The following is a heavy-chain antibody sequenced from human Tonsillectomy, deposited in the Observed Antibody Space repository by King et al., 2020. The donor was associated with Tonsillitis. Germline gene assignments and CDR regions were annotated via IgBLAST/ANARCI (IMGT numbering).Heavy chain of an antibody. CDR1: GFTFSSYT. CDR2: ISSSTTYI. D-gene: IGHD4-23*01. J-gene: IGHJ1*01. Sequence: EVQLVESGGGLVKPGGSLRLSCAASGFTFSSYTMNWVRQAPGKGLEWVSSISSSTTYIYYADSVKGRFTISRDNAKNSLYLHMSSLRAEDTAVYYCASSTSIHTYGGNSDFSSAEYFHHWGQGTLVTVSS. CDR3: ASSTSIHTYGGNSDFSSAEYFHH. V-gene: IGHV3-21*01.